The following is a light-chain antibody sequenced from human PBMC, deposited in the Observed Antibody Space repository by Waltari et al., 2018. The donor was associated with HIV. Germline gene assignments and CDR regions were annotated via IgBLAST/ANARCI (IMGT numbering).Light chain of an antibody. CDR2: RDV. Sequence: SYEVTQPPSVSVSPGQTASITCPGDNLGDKFASWYQQKPGQSPVLVIYRDVMRPSGIPERFSGSNSGNTATLTISGTQAMDEADYYCQTWDSSTVVFGVGGGTKLTVL. J-gene: IGLJ2*01. CDR3: QTWDSSTVVFG. CDR1: NLGDKF. V-gene: IGLV3-1*01.